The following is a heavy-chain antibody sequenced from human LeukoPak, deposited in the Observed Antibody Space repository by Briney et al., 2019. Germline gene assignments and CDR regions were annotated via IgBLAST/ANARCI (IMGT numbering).Heavy chain of an antibody. J-gene: IGHJ4*02. D-gene: IGHD3-9*01. V-gene: IGHV3-23*01. Sequence: GGSLRLSCAASGFTFSSYGMGWVRQAPGKGLEWVSAISGSGGSTYYADSVKGRFTISRDNSKSTLYLQMNSLRAEDTAVYYCAKRNGYFDWFIDYWGQGTLVTVSS. CDR3: AKRNGYFDWFIDY. CDR2: ISGSGGST. CDR1: GFTFSSYG.